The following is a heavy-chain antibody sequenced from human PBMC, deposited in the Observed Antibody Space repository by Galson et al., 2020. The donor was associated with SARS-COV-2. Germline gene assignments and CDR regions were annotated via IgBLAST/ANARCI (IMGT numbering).Heavy chain of an antibody. CDR2: IYYSGST. CDR3: ARWFTVTAGYYFDY. V-gene: IGHV4-59*01. J-gene: IGHJ4*02. Sequence: SQTLSLPCTVSGGPISSYYWSWTRHPPGKGLEWIGYIYYSGSTNYNPSLKSRVTISVDTSKNQFSLKLSSVTAADTAVYYCARWFTVTAGYYFDYWGQGTLVTVSS. D-gene: IGHD4-17*01. CDR1: GGPISSYY.